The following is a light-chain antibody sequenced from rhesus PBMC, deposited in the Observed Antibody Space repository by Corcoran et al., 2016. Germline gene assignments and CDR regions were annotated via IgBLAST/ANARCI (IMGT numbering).Light chain of an antibody. CDR2: TAS. CDR1: QGISNW. CDR3: QQHHTNPLT. J-gene: IGKJ4*01. Sequence: DIQMTQFPSSLSASVGDRVTITCQASQGISNWLAWYQQKPGKAPKLLIYTASSLRSGVPSRFSGSGSWTEFTLTIITLQPEDFAPSYCQQHHTNPLTFGGGTKVEIK. V-gene: IGKV1S6*01.